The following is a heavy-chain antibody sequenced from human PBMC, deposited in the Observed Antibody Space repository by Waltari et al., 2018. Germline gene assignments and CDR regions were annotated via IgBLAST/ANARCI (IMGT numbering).Heavy chain of an antibody. Sequence: VQLVQSGAEVKKPGSSVKVSCQVSGGTFNHPGISWVRKAPGQGLEGMGGVIPVLCEANYSQKFQGRVIISADEASGTVYMELSSLRSGDTAIYYCAFDGSGSEDYFDFWGQGTLVTVSS. CDR2: VIPVLCEA. CDR1: GGTFNHPG. CDR3: AFDGSGSEDYFDF. D-gene: IGHD3-10*01. V-gene: IGHV1-69*01. J-gene: IGHJ4*02.